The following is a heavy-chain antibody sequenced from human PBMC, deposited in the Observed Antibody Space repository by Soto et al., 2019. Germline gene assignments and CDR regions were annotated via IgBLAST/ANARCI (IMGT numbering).Heavy chain of an antibody. Sequence: GGSLRLSCAASGFTFSSYAMSWVRQAPGKGLEWVSAISGSGGSTYYADSVKGRFTISRDNSKNTLYLQMNSLRAKDTAVYYCAKDRKAMVRGVMVYYNMDVWGKGTTVTVSS. V-gene: IGHV3-23*01. D-gene: IGHD3-10*01. CDR2: ISGSGGST. J-gene: IGHJ6*03. CDR3: AKDRKAMVRGVMVYYNMDV. CDR1: GFTFSSYA.